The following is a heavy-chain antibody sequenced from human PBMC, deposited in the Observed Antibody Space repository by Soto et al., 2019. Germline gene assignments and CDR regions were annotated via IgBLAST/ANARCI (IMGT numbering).Heavy chain of an antibody. J-gene: IGHJ6*02. V-gene: IGHV4-61*01. CDR3: ARGEYYDFWSGYPDV. CDR2: IYYSGST. D-gene: IGHD3-3*01. Sequence: PSETLSLTCPVSGGSVRSGSYYWSWIRQPPGKGLEWIGYIYYSGSTYYNPSLKSRVTISVDTSKNQFSLKLSSVTAADTAVYYCARGEYYDFWSGYPDVWGQGTTVT. CDR1: GGSVRSGSYY.